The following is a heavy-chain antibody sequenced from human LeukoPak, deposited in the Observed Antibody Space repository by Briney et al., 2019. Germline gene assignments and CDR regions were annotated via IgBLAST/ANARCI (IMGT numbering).Heavy chain of an antibody. J-gene: IGHJ3*02. Sequence: KASETLSLTCTVSGGSISSYYWSWIRQPPGKGLEWIGYIYYSGSTNYNPSLKSRVTISVDTSKNQFSLKLSSVTAADTAVYYCARRILGDSDAFDIWGQGTMVTVSS. D-gene: IGHD3-16*01. CDR3: ARRILGDSDAFDI. V-gene: IGHV4-59*08. CDR2: IYYSGST. CDR1: GGSISSYY.